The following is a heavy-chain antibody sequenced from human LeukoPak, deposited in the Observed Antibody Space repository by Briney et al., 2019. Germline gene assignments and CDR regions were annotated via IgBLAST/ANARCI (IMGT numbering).Heavy chain of an antibody. J-gene: IGHJ5*02. V-gene: IGHV3-74*01. CDR3: AREDSSGWRNWFDP. CDR1: GFTFSSYW. D-gene: IGHD6-19*01. CDR2: INSDGSST. Sequence: GGSLRLSCAASGFTFSSYWMHWVRQAPGKGLEWVSRINSDGSSTSYADSVKGRFTISRDNAKNTLYLQMNSLRADDTAVYYCAREDSSGWRNWFDPWGQGTLVTASS.